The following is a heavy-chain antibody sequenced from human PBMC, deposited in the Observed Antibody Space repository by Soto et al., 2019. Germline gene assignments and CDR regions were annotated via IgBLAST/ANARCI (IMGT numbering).Heavy chain of an antibody. V-gene: IGHV3-30*18. J-gene: IGHJ6*02. CDR1: GFTFSSYG. D-gene: IGHD3-10*01. CDR3: AKDRHYYGSGSYYTDYYYGMDV. Sequence: QVQLVESGGGVVQPGRSLRLSCAASGFTFSSYGMHWVRQAPGKGLEWVAVISYDGSNKYYADSVKGLFTISRDNSKNTLYLQMNSLRAEDTAVYYCAKDRHYYGSGSYYTDYYYGMDVWGQGTTVTVSS. CDR2: ISYDGSNK.